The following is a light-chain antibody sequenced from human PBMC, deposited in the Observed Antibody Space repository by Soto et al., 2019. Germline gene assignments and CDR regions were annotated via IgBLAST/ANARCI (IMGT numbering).Light chain of an antibody. CDR3: CSYAGSYTSYV. CDR2: DVS. CDR1: SSDIGGYNY. V-gene: IGLV2-11*01. J-gene: IGLJ1*01. Sequence: QSALTQPRSVSGSPGQSVTISCTGTSSDIGGYNYVSWYQQHPGKAPKLMIYDVSERPSGVPDRFSGSTSGNTASLTISGLQAEDEADYYCCSYAGSYTSYVFGTGTKVTVL.